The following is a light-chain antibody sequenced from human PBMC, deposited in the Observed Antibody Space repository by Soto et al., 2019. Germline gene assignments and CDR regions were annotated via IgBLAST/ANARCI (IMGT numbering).Light chain of an antibody. J-gene: IGKJ1*01. V-gene: IGKV1-5*01. CDR2: DAS. Sequence: DIQMTQSPSTLSASVGDRVTITCRASQSISSWLAWYQQKPGKAPKLLIYDASSSKSGVPSRFSGSGSGTEFILTISSLQPDDFATYYCQHYNSYSEAFGQGTKVDI. CDR1: QSISSW. CDR3: QHYNSYSEA.